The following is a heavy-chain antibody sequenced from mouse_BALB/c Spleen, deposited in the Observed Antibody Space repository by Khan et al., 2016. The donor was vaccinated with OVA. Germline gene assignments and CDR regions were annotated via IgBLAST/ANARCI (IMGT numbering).Heavy chain of an antibody. CDR1: GFTFSNYA. Sequence: EVELVESGGGLVKPGGSLKVSCAASGFTFSNYAMSWVRQTPEKRLEWVASISTGDTTYYPDSVKGRFTISRDNARNILYLQMSSLRSDDTAMYYCARDYWFVYWGQGTRVTVSA. CDR2: ISTGDTT. J-gene: IGHJ3*01. V-gene: IGHV5-6-5*01. CDR3: ARDYWFVY.